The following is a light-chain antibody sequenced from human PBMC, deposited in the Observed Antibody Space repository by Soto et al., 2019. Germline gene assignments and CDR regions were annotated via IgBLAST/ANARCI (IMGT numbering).Light chain of an antibody. V-gene: IGKV3-15*01. CDR1: QSVSIN. J-gene: IGKJ1*01. CDR3: QQYYNWPRT. Sequence: EIVLTQSPATLSVSPGKTVTLSCRASQSVSINVAWYQQKPGQSPRLLISGASTRATGIPASFSGSGSGTEFTLTISSLQSEDFAIYFCQQYYNWPRTFGQGTKVDIK. CDR2: GAS.